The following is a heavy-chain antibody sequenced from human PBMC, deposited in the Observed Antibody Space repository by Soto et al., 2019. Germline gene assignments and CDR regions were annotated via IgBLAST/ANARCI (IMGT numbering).Heavy chain of an antibody. Sequence: EMQLVQSGGGLVEPGGSLRLSCVASRFNFSAAWLTWIRQAPGKGLEWVCRIKPKSEGETADYTAPVRGRFTISRDESQNTLHLQMYSLNTEDTAVYYCATVPCSSGPTWGLGVLVTVSS. V-gene: IGHV3-15*07. CDR1: RFNFSAAW. D-gene: IGHD6-19*01. CDR3: ATVPCSSGPT. CDR2: IKPKSEGETA. J-gene: IGHJ4*02.